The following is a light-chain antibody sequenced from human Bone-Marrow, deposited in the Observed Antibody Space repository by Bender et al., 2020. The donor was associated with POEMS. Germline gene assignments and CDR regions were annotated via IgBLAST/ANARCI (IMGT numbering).Light chain of an antibody. V-gene: IGLV4-69*01. J-gene: IGLJ2*01. CDR2: FNSDGSH. CDR3: QVWDTTNDHHVI. CDR1: SGHSSYA. Sequence: QLVLTQSPSASASLGASVKLTCTLSSGHSSYAIAWHQQHPEKGPRYLMRFNSDGSHTKGDGIPDRFSGSSSGAERYLTISSLQSEDEADYYCQVWDTTNDHHVIFGGGTKLTVL.